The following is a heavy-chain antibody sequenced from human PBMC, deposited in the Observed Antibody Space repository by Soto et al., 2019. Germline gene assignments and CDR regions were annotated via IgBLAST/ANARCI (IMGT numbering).Heavy chain of an antibody. Sequence: ETLSLTGNVSGGRMSSYYWTWIRQPPGKGLEWIGYIYYSGSTNYNPSLKSRVTISVDTSKNQFSLKLSSVTAADTAVYYCARDKYDFWSGSNNWFEPWGQGTLVTVSS. D-gene: IGHD3-3*01. V-gene: IGHV4-59*01. CDR2: IYYSGST. CDR1: GGRMSSYY. CDR3: ARDKYDFWSGSNNWFEP. J-gene: IGHJ5*02.